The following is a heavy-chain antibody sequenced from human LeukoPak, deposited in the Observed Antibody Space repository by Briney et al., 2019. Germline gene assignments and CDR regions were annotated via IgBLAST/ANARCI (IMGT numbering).Heavy chain of an antibody. J-gene: IGHJ4*02. CDR3: ARELYYYDSSGYRFDY. Sequence: PGGSLRLSCAVFGFTVSSNYMSWVRQAPGKGLEWVSVIYSGGSTYYADSVKGRFTISRDNSKNTLYLQMNSLRAEDTAVYYCARELYYYDSSGYRFDYWGQGTLVTVSS. V-gene: IGHV3-66*01. D-gene: IGHD3-22*01. CDR2: IYSGGST. CDR1: GFTVSSNY.